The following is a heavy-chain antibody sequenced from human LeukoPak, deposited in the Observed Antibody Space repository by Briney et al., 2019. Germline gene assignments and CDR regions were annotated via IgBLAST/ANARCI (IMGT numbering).Heavy chain of an antibody. CDR3: ARDRGNGWNHPAD. CDR2: IYYSGST. J-gene: IGHJ4*02. V-gene: IGHV4-61*10. D-gene: IGHD6-19*01. Sequence: PSETLSLTCTVSGGSISSGSYYWSWTRQPAGKGLEWIGYIYYSGSTNYNPSLKSRVTISVDTSKNQFSLQLSSVTPEDTAVYYCARDRGNGWNHPADWGQGTLVTVSS. CDR1: GGSISSGSYY.